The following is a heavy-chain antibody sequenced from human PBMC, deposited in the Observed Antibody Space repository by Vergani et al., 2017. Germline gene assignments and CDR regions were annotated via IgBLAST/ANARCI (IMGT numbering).Heavy chain of an antibody. D-gene: IGHD1-1*01. V-gene: IGHV3-30*03. CDR1: GFTSSYYG. CDR2: ISYDGTQK. Sequence: QVHLVESGGGVVQPGRSLRLSCVVSGFTSSYYGMHWVRQAPGKGLEWVAVISYDGTQKYYADSVKGRFTISRDNSKITLYLQMNSLRTVDTAVYYCATKSCGTPGCQIGYFREWGQGTLVTVSS. CDR3: ATKSCGTPGCQIGYFRE. J-gene: IGHJ1*01.